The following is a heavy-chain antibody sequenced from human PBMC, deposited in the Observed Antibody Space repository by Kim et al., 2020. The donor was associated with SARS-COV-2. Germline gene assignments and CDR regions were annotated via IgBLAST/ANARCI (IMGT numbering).Heavy chain of an antibody. CDR3: AKATQLYWGYYYYYGMDV. D-gene: IGHD3-16*01. V-gene: IGHV4-34*01. J-gene: IGHJ6*02. CDR1: GGSFSGYY. CDR2: INHSGST. Sequence: SETLSLTCAVYGGSFSGYYWSWIRQPPGKGLEWIGEINHSGSTNYNPSLKSRVTISVDTSKNQFSLKLSSVTAADTAVYYCAKATQLYWGYYYYYGMDVWGQGTTVTVSS.